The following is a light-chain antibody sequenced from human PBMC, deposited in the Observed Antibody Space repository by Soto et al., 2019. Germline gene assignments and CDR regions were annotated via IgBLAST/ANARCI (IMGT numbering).Light chain of an antibody. CDR2: GAS. J-gene: IGKJ3*01. CDR3: QQYDTLPLT. CDR1: QSVSSN. V-gene: IGKV3-15*01. Sequence: ETVMTQSPATLSVSPGERASLSCRASQSVSSNLAWYQQKPGRAPTILIFGASSRAAGVPDRFSGSGSGTDFTLTINSLQSEDFAVYFCQQYDTLPLTFGTGTKVDIK.